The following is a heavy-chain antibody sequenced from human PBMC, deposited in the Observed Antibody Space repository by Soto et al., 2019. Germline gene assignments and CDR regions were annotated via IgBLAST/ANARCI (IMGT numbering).Heavy chain of an antibody. V-gene: IGHV5-51*01. J-gene: IGHJ6*02. CDR1: GYGFTHYW. D-gene: IGHD6-13*01. CDR3: ARFPASPRRSSSLYLNYYGMDV. Sequence: GESLKISSKGSGYGFTHYWIGWVRQMPGKGLEWRGIIYPGDSDTRYSPSFQGQVTISADKSISTAYLQWSSLKASDTAMYYCARFPASPRRSSSLYLNYYGMDVWGQGTTVSVSS. CDR2: IYPGDSDT.